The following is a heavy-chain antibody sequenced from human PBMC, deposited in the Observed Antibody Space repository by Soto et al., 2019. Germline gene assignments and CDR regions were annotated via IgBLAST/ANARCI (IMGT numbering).Heavy chain of an antibody. J-gene: IGHJ3*01. CDR2: LKGDGSRN. V-gene: IGHV3-7*01. CDR1: GFTFNTYW. Sequence: DVQLVESGGVLVQPGGSLRLACEASGFTFNTYWMTWVRQAPGKGLAWVANLKGDGSRNHYVVSVEGRFTISRDNSKNVFWLQMASRRVADTAVYSFARDSSSVSVNSWYDAFDVWGQGTKVTVSS. CDR3: ARDSSSVSVNSWYDAFDV. D-gene: IGHD6-13*01.